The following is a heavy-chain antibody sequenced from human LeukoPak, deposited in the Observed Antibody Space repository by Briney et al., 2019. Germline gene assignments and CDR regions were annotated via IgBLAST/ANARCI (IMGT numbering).Heavy chain of an antibody. J-gene: IGHJ6*04. V-gene: IGHV3-23*01. CDR2: ISGSGDST. CDR3: AELGITMIGGV. D-gene: IGHD3-10*02. CDR1: GFSFSSYA. Sequence: SGGSLRLSCAASGFSFSSYAMSWVRQAPGKGLAWVSGISGSGDSTYYADSVKGRFTISRDNAKNSLYLQMNSLRAEDTAVYYCAELGITMIGGVWGKGTTVTISS.